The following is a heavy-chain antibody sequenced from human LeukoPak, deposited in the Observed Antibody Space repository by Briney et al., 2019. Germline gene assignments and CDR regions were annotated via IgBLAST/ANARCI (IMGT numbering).Heavy chain of an antibody. J-gene: IGHJ3*02. CDR2: INSDGSST. D-gene: IGHD1-26*01. CDR3: ARVSGSYYAAGVFDI. CDR1: GFTFSSYW. V-gene: IGHV3-74*01. Sequence: GGSLRLSCAAAGFTFSSYWMHWVRQAPGKGLVWVSRINSDGSSTSYADSVKGRFTISRDNAKNTLYLQMNSLRAEDTAVYYCARVSGSYYAAGVFDIWGQGTMVTVSS.